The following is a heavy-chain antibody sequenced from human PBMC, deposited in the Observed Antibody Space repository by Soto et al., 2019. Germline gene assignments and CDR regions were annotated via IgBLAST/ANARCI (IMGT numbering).Heavy chain of an antibody. CDR1: GGTFSRSG. CDR2: IVPSVDTT. CDR3: ARCPQPPDTADPYAVDV. V-gene: IGHV1-69*18. Sequence: QVQLVQSGTEVKKPGASVKVSCKASGGTFSRSGFHWVRQAPGQGLEWMGMIVPSVDTTNYAQKFQARVTISANQFTSTVYMELRSLRSEDTAVYYCARCPQPPDTADPYAVDVCGQGTRVIVSS. J-gene: IGHJ6*02. D-gene: IGHD5-18*01.